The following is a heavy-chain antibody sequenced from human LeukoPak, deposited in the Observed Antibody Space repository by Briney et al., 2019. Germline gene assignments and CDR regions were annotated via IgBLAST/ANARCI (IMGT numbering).Heavy chain of an antibody. D-gene: IGHD3-10*01. J-gene: IGHJ4*02. CDR3: ARDGGYGSGSAL. Sequence: SETLSLTCTVSGGSISSSSYYWTWIRQPPGKGLEWIGSIYYDGSTNYNPSLKSRVTISLDTPKNQFSLKLSSVTAADTAGYYCARDGGYGSGSALWGQGTLITVSS. CDR2: IYYDGST. CDR1: GGSISSSSYY. V-gene: IGHV4-61*01.